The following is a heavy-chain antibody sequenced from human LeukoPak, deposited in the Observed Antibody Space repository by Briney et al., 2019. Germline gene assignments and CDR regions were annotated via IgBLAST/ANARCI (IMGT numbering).Heavy chain of an antibody. V-gene: IGHV3-7*03. D-gene: IGHD2-15*01. Sequence: PGGSLRLSCAASGFTFSHYWMSWVRQAPGKGLEWVANIKQDRSEMHYVDSVKGRSTISRDNANNSLYLQMNSLRAEDTAVYYCVRAVVVAASYRFDPWGQGTLVTVSS. CDR3: VRAVVVAASYRFDP. J-gene: IGHJ5*02. CDR1: GFTFSHYW. CDR2: IKQDRSEM.